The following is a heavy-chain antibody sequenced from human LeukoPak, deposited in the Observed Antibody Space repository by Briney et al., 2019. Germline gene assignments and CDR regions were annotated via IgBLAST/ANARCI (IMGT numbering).Heavy chain of an antibody. D-gene: IGHD2-15*01. J-gene: IGHJ1*01. CDR1: GGSFSGYY. CDR2: INHSGST. V-gene: IGHV4-34*01. CDR3: ARGRRALGYCSGGSCYHQYFQH. Sequence: PSETLSLTCAVYGGSFSGYYWSWIRQPPGKGLEWIGEINHSGSTNYNPSLKSRVTISVDTSKNQFSLKLGSVTAADTAVYYCARGRRALGYCSGGSCYHQYFQHWGQGTLVTVSS.